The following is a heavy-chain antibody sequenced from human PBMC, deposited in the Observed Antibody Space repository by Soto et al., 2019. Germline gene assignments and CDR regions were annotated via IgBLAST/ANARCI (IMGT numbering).Heavy chain of an antibody. CDR1: GFTFSSYA. V-gene: IGHV3-30-3*01. CDR2: ISYDGSNK. J-gene: IGHJ6*02. Sequence: QVQLVESGGGVVQPGRSLRLSCASSGFTFSSYAMHWVRQAPGKGLEWVAVISYDGSNKYYADSVKGRFTISRDNSKNTLYLQMNSLRAQDTAVYYCARGYLSYYYDSSGLFMDVWGQGTTVTVSS. D-gene: IGHD3-22*01. CDR3: ARGYLSYYYDSSGLFMDV.